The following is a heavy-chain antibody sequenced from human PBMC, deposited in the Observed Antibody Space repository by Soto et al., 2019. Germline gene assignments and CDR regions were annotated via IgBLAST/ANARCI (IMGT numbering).Heavy chain of an antibody. D-gene: IGHD3-10*01. J-gene: IGHJ6*02. CDR1: GFTVNSNY. Sequence: EVQVLATGGGLIQPGGSLRLSCAASGFTVNSNYMSWVRQAPGEGLQWVSITNTGGTTYYADSVKGRFTVSRDNSKNTLYLQMNSLRAEDTAVYYCAKADGFILAVWGQGTTVSVSS. CDR2: TNTGGTT. V-gene: IGHV3-53*02. CDR3: AKADGFILAV.